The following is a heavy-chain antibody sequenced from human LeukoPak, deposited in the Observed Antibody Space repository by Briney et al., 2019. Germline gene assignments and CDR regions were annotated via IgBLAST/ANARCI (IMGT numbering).Heavy chain of an antibody. V-gene: IGHV3-48*03. D-gene: IGHD1-26*01. J-gene: IGHJ4*02. Sequence: GGSLRLSCAASGFTFSSYEMNWVRQAPGKGLEWVSYISSSGSTIYYADSVKGRFTISRDNAMNTLYLQMNSLRAEDTAVYYCARGTSGGYFDYWGQGTLVTVSS. CDR2: ISSSGSTI. CDR3: ARGTSGGYFDY. CDR1: GFTFSSYE.